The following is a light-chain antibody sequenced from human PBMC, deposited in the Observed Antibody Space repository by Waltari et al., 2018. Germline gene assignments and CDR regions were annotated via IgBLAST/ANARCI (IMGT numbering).Light chain of an antibody. V-gene: IGKV4-1*01. Sequence: DIVMTQSPDSLAVSLGERATINCKSSQSVLYSSKNKNYLAWYQQKPGQPPKLLIHWASTRESGVPDRFTGSGSGTDFTLTISSLQAEDVAVYYCQQYYSTPFTFGPGTKVDIK. CDR2: WAS. CDR1: QSVLYSSKNKNY. J-gene: IGKJ3*01. CDR3: QQYYSTPFT.